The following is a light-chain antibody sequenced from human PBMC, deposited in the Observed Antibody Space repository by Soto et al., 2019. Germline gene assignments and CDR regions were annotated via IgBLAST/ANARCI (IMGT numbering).Light chain of an antibody. Sequence: ERGMTQSPATLSVSPGERATLSCRASQSVSSNLAWYQQKPGQAPRLLIYGASTRATGIPARFSGSGSGTEFTLTISSLQSEDFAVYYCQQYNNWPRTFGQGTKV. J-gene: IGKJ1*01. CDR1: QSVSSN. V-gene: IGKV3-15*01. CDR2: GAS. CDR3: QQYNNWPRT.